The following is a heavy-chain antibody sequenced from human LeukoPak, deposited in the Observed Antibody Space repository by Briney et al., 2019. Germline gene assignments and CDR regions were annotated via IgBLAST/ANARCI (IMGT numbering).Heavy chain of an antibody. CDR1: GFTFSSYS. V-gene: IGHV3-48*04. CDR2: ISSSSSTI. J-gene: IGHJ6*03. Sequence: PGGSLRLSCAASGFTFSSYSMNWVRQAPGKGLEWVSYISSSSSTIYYADSVKGRFTISRDNAKNSLYLQMNSLRAEDTAVYYCARDEDYYYYMDVWGKGTTVTVSS. CDR3: ARDEDYYYYMDV.